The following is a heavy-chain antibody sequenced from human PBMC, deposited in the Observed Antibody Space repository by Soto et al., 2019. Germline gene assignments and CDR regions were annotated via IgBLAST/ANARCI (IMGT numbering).Heavy chain of an antibody. V-gene: IGHV3-48*02. D-gene: IGHD3-3*01. Sequence: GGSLRLSCAASGVTFSSYSRNWVRQAPGKGLEWVSYISSSSSTIYYADSVKGRFTISRDNAKNSLYLQMNSLRDEDTAVYYCARESRFLEWLSLNWFDPWGQGTLVTVSS. CDR3: ARESRFLEWLSLNWFDP. CDR1: GVTFSSYS. CDR2: ISSSSSTI. J-gene: IGHJ5*02.